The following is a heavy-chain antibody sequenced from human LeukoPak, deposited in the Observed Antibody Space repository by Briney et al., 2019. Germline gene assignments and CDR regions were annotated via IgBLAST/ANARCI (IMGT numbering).Heavy chain of an antibody. CDR3: AREPISYYDSSGYHWFDP. D-gene: IGHD3-22*01. V-gene: IGHV1-18*01. CDR2: ISAYNGNT. Sequence: GASVKVSCKASGYTFTSYGISWVRQAPGQGLEWMGWISAYNGNTNYAQKLQGRVTMTTDTSTSTAYMELRSLRSDDTAVYYCAREPISYYDSSGYHWFDPWGQGTLVIVSS. CDR1: GYTFTSYG. J-gene: IGHJ5*02.